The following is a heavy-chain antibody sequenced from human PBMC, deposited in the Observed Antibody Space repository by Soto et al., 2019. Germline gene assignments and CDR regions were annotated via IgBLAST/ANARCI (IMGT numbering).Heavy chain of an antibody. CDR1: GGSISSGGYY. J-gene: IGHJ5*02. Sequence: PSETLSLTCTVSGGSISSGGYYWSWIRQHPGKGLEWIGYIYYSGRTYYNPSLHSRVSIAVDTTENQFSLKLTSVIAADTSVYYCARGSFSISSSRFDPWGRGTLVTVSS. CDR2: IYYSGRT. V-gene: IGHV4-31*03. CDR3: ARGSFSISSSRFDP. D-gene: IGHD6-6*01.